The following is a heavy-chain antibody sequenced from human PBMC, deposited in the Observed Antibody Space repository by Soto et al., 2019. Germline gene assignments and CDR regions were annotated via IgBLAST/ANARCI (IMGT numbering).Heavy chain of an antibody. CDR1: GFSVSTSGVG. J-gene: IGHJ6*02. CDR2: IYWADYK. CDR3: AHKGGRGAGMDV. D-gene: IGHD2-15*01. Sequence: QITLKESGPTVVNPTQTLTLTCTFSGFSVSTSGVGVAWIRQPPGKDLGWLALIYWADYKRYSPFLQSRVTITKDTSKNQVVLTMTNMDPVDTATYYCAHKGGRGAGMDVWGQGTTVTVSS. V-gene: IGHV2-5*02.